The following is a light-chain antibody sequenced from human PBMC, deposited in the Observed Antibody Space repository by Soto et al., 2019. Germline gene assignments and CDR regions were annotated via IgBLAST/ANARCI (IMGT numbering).Light chain of an antibody. Sequence: DIQMTQSPSTLSASVGDRVTITCRASQSISSWLAWYQQKPGKAPKLLIYDASSLESGVPSRFSGSGSGTEFTLTISGLQPDDFATYYCQQYNSYPFGQGTKVEIK. CDR3: QQYNSYP. V-gene: IGKV1-5*01. CDR2: DAS. J-gene: IGKJ1*01. CDR1: QSISSW.